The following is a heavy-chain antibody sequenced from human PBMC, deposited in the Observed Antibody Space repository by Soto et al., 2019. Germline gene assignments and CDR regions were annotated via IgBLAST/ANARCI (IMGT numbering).Heavy chain of an antibody. Sequence: PGGSLRLSCTASGFTFTPYVMNWVRQAPGKGLEWVASISGTSSSIYYADSVKGRFTISRDNSKNTVFLHLADLRAEDTALYSCATGWTPLTTRYYGLDVWGQGTTVTVSS. CDR2: ISGTSSSI. V-gene: IGHV3-48*04. CDR3: ATGWTPLTTRYYGLDV. J-gene: IGHJ6*02. CDR1: GFTFTPYV. D-gene: IGHD1-1*01.